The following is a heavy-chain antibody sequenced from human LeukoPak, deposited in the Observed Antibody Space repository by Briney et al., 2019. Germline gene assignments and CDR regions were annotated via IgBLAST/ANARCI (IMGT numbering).Heavy chain of an antibody. CDR3: ARRIVVAGLFDY. CDR1: GGSISSGNYY. CDR2: IYYSGST. V-gene: IGHV4-31*03. J-gene: IGHJ4*02. D-gene: IGHD6-19*01. Sequence: SQTLSLTCTVPGGSISSGNYYWSWIRQHPGKGLEWIGYIYYSGSTYYNPSLKSRVTISRDTSKNQFSLKLSSVTAADTAVYYCARRIVVAGLFDYWGQGTLVTVSS.